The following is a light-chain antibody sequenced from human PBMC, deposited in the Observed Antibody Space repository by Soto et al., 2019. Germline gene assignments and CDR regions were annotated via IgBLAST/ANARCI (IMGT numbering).Light chain of an antibody. CDR2: DAS. Sequence: EIVLTQSPGTLSLSPVERATLSCRSSQSVYSTYLAWYQQKPGQAPRLLIYDASSRATGIPDRFSGSGSGTDFTLTIRRLEPEDCAIYYCQQRQYWPPITGGQGKRLEIK. CDR1: QSVYSTY. V-gene: IGKV3D-20*02. J-gene: IGKJ5*01. CDR3: QQRQYWPPIT.